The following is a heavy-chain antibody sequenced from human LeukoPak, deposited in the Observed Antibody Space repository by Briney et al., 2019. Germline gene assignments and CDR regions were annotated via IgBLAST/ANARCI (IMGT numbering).Heavy chain of an antibody. D-gene: IGHD3-16*01. CDR2: IHYSGTS. J-gene: IGHJ4*02. V-gene: IGHV4-61*03. CDR1: GGSISGDGSISSVY. Sequence: SETLSLTCTVSGGSISGDGSISSVYWTWIRQSPGRGLEWIGHIHYSGTSNYNPSLKSRVTISVDTSKNHFSLKLSSVTAADTAVYYCARLGGRLSPNFDFRGQGTLVTVSS. CDR3: ARLGGRLSPNFDF.